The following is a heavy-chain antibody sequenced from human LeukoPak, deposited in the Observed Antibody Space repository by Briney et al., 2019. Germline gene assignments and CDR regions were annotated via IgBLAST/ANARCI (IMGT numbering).Heavy chain of an antibody. V-gene: IGHV1-2*02. J-gene: IGHJ5*02. Sequence: ASVKVSCEASGYTFTGYYMHWVRQAPGQGLEWMGWINPNSGGTNYAQKFQGRVTMTRDTSISTAYMELSRLRSDDTAVYYCARDWGVYYYDSSGYFNWFDPWGQGTLVTVSS. CDR2: INPNSGGT. D-gene: IGHD3-22*01. CDR1: GYTFTGYY. CDR3: ARDWGVYYYDSSGYFNWFDP.